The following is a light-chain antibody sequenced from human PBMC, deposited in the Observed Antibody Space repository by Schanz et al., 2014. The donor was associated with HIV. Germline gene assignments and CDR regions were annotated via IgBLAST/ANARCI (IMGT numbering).Light chain of an antibody. J-gene: IGLJ1*01. CDR1: SSDVGKYNL. CDR2: EVN. Sequence: QSALTQPASVSGSPGQSITISCTGTSSDVGKYNLVSWYQQHPGRAPKVMIYEVNKRPSGASHRFSGSKSGNTASLTISGLQAEDEADYYCSSYTTSSTQVFGTGTKLTVL. CDR3: SSYTTSSTQV. V-gene: IGLV2-14*02.